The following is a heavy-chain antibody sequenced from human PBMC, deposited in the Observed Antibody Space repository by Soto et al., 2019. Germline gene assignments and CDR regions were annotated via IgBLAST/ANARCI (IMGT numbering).Heavy chain of an antibody. J-gene: IGHJ4*02. CDR1: GLTFSDYN. CDR2: ISSSSIYT. V-gene: IGHV3-11*06. Sequence: QVQLVESGGGLVKPGGSLRLSCAASGLTFSDYNMSWIRQAPGKGLEWVLYISSSSIYTNYADSVKRLFTITKDNAKNTLYLQMNSLRAEDTAVYYCARDSDYGDYVHYFDYWGQGTLVTVSS. CDR3: ARDSDYGDYVHYFDY. D-gene: IGHD4-17*01.